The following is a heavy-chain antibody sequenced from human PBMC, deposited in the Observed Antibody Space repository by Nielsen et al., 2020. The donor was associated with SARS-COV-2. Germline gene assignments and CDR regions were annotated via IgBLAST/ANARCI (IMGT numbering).Heavy chain of an antibody. D-gene: IGHD3-9*01. Sequence: GGSLRLSCAASGFTFSSYGMHWVRQAPGKGLEWVAVISYDGSNKYYADSVKGRFTISRDNSKNTLYLQMNSLRAEDTAVYYCASPVLRYFDWLPPTFDYWGQGTLVTVSS. J-gene: IGHJ4*02. CDR3: ASPVLRYFDWLPPTFDY. V-gene: IGHV3-30*03. CDR2: ISYDGSNK. CDR1: GFTFSSYG.